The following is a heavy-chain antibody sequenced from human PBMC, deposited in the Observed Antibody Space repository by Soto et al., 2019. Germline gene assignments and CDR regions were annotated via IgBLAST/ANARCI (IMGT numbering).Heavy chain of an antibody. J-gene: IGHJ4*02. Sequence: QVQLVQSGAEVKKPGSSVKVSCKASGGTFSSYTISWVRQAPGQGLEWMGRIIPILGIANYAEKFQGRVTITADKSKSTAYMELGSLRSEDTAVYYCARYRGYDFGSAHPDYFDYWGQGTLVTVSS. CDR3: ARYRGYDFGSAHPDYFDY. CDR1: GGTFSSYT. D-gene: IGHD3-3*01. CDR2: IIPILGIA. V-gene: IGHV1-69*02.